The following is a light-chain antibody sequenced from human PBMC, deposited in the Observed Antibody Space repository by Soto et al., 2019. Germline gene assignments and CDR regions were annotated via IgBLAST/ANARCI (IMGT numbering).Light chain of an antibody. CDR2: GAS. Sequence: TQAPAPLSVSPGGGGTLSCRASQSVCSIYLAWYQQKPGQAPRLLIYGASSRATGIPDRFSGSGSGTDVTLTISRLEPEDSAVYYCQQYVSIPLTFGGGTKV. CDR1: QSVCSIY. V-gene: IGKV3-20*01. CDR3: QQYVSIPLT. J-gene: IGKJ4*01.